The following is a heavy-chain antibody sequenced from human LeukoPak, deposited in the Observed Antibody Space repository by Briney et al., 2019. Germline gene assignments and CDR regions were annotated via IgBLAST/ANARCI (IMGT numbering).Heavy chain of an antibody. D-gene: IGHD6-19*01. CDR3: SGYSSGGYWFDP. J-gene: IGHJ5*02. V-gene: IGHV1-2*02. CDR1: GGTFSSYA. Sequence: GASVKVSCKASGGTFSSYAISWVRQAPGQGLEWMGWINPNSGGTNYAQKFQGRVTMTRDTSISTAYMELSRLRSDDTAVYYCSGYSSGGYWFDPWGQGTLVTVSS. CDR2: INPNSGGT.